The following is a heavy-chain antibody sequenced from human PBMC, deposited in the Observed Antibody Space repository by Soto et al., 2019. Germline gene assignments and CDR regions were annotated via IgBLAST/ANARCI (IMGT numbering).Heavy chain of an antibody. CDR3: ARDDCSSTSCYAPSSAFEI. J-gene: IGHJ3*02. Sequence: GASVQVSCKASGYTFTSYGTSWVRQAPGQGLEWMGWISAYNGNTNYAQKLQGRVTMTTDTSTSTAYMELRSLRSDDTAVYYCARDDCSSTSCYAPSSAFEIWGQGTMVTVSS. V-gene: IGHV1-18*01. CDR2: ISAYNGNT. D-gene: IGHD2-2*01. CDR1: GYTFTSYG.